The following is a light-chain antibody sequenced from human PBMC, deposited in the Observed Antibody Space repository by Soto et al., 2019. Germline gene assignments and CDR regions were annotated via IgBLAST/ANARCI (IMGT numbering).Light chain of an antibody. Sequence: DIQMTQSPSTLSASVGDRVTITCRASQSISTYLAWYQQKPGKVPKVLIYDASSLESGVPSRFSGSGSGTEFTLTISSLQPYDFATYYCQQYNSYWRTLGQGTKLDIK. CDR2: DAS. CDR1: QSISTY. CDR3: QQYNSYWRT. J-gene: IGKJ1*01. V-gene: IGKV1-5*01.